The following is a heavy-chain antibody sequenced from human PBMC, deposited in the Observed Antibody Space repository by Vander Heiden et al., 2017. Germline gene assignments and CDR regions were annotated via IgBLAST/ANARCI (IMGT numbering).Heavy chain of an antibody. V-gene: IGHV3-7*01. D-gene: IGHD6-19*01. CDR3: ARGGGWDHDY. J-gene: IGHJ4*02. Sequence: EGQLVETGGGLVQPGGSLRLSSAASGFTFRRYWMSWVRQGPGKGLEWVASIKEDGSEKYYVDSVKGRFTISRDNAKNSLYLQMNSLRVEDTAVYYCARGGGWDHDYWGQGTLVTVSS. CDR1: GFTFRRYW. CDR2: IKEDGSEK.